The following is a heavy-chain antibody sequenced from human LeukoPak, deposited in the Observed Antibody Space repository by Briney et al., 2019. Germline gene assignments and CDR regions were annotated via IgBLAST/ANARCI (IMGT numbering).Heavy chain of an antibody. V-gene: IGHV4-59*01. CDR2: IYDSGSA. D-gene: IGHD1-1*01. Sequence: PSETLSLTCNVSGGSISSYYWSWIRQPPGKGLEWIGCIYDSGSANYNPSLKSRVTISVDTSKNQFSLKLSSVTAADTAVYYCARVGGTNYYYYGMDVWGQGTTVTVSS. CDR3: ARVGGTNYYYYGMDV. CDR1: GGSISSYY. J-gene: IGHJ6*02.